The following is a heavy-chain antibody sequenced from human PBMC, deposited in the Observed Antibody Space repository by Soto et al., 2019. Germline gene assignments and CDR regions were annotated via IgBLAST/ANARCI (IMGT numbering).Heavy chain of an antibody. CDR2: ISDDGRNK. D-gene: IGHD4-17*01. CDR3: AKDWGHGDYVFDN. J-gene: IGHJ4*02. CDR1: GFSFNTFG. Sequence: QVQLAESGGGVVQPGRSLRVSCAASGFSFNTFGIHWVRQAPGKGLEWVALISDDGRNKYFADSVKGRFTISRDNSNNTLYLQMNSLRAEDTAVYYCAKDWGHGDYVFDNWGQGTLVIVSS. V-gene: IGHV3-30*18.